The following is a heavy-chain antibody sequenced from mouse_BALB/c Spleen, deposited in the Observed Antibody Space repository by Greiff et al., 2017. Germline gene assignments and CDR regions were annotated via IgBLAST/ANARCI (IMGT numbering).Heavy chain of an antibody. Sequence: QVQLQQSGAELVRPGTSVKVSCKASGYAFTNYLIEWVKQRPGQGLEWIGVINPGSGGTNYNEKFKGKATLTADTSSSTAYMQLSSLTSDDSAVYFCARAGGNLDYAMDYWGQGTSVTVSS. CDR2: INPGSGGT. V-gene: IGHV1-54*01. CDR1: GYAFTNYL. D-gene: IGHD4-1*01. CDR3: ARAGGNLDYAMDY. J-gene: IGHJ4*01.